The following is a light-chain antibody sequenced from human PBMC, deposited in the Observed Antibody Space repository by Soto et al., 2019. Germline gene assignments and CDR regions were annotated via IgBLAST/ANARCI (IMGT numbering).Light chain of an antibody. CDR2: AAS. CDR1: QSISNY. CDR3: QQSYSTPRT. V-gene: IGKV1-39*01. J-gene: IGKJ1*01. Sequence: DSQMTQSPSSLSASVGDGVTITCQASQSISNYLNWYQQKPGKAPKLLMFAASSLQSGVPSRFSGGGSGTDFTLTISSLQPEDFATYYCQQSYSTPRTFGQGIKVEIK.